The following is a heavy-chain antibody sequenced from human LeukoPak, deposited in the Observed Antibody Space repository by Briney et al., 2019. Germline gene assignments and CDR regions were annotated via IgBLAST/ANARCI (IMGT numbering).Heavy chain of an antibody. J-gene: IGHJ4*02. V-gene: IGHV3-30*01. CDR2: ISYDGSNK. CDR3: ARVSIAPYNYFDY. D-gene: IGHD2-21*01. CDR1: GFTFSSYA. Sequence: GGSLRLSCAASGFTFSSYAMHWVRQAPGKGLEWVAVISYDGSNKYYADSVKGRFTISRDNSKNTLYLQMNSLRAEDTAVYYCARVSIAPYNYFDYRGQGTLVTVSS.